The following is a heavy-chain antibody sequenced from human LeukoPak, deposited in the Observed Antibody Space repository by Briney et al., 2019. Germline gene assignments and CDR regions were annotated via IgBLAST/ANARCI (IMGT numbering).Heavy chain of an antibody. CDR2: INHSGST. CDR3: ARGPGGYSSSSPFDY. J-gene: IGHJ4*02. V-gene: IGHV4-34*01. CDR1: GGSFSGYY. Sequence: SETLSLTCAVYGGSFSGYYWSWIRQPPGKGLEWIGEINHSGSTNYNPSFKSRVTISVDTSKNQFSLKLSSVTAADTAVYYCARGPGGYSSSSPFDYWGQGTLVTVSS. D-gene: IGHD6-6*01.